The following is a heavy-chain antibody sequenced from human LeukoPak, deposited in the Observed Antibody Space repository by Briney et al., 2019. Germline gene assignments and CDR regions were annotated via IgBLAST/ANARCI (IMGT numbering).Heavy chain of an antibody. CDR1: GFMFSNYA. CDR3: ARESKGRSKIDY. J-gene: IGHJ4*02. Sequence: GGSLRLSCAASGFMFSNYAMSWVRQAPGKGLEWVANINKDGRERYNVDSVKGRFTISRDNANKSLYLQMNSLRAEDTSVYYCARESKGRSKIDYWGQGTLVTVSS. CDR2: INKDGRER. V-gene: IGHV3-7*01. D-gene: IGHD4-17*01.